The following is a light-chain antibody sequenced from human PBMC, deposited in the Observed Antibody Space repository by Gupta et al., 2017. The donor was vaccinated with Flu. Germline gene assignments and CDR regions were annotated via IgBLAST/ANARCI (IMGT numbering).Light chain of an antibody. V-gene: IGLV1-40*01. Sequence: QPHSVSGAPGQRVTISCTGSSSNIGAGYDVHWYQQLPGTAPKLLIYGNSNRPSGVPDRFSGSKSGTSASLAITGLQAEDEADYYCQSYDSSLGGSGVFGGGTKLTVL. CDR1: SSNIGAGYD. CDR2: GNS. J-gene: IGLJ3*02. CDR3: QSYDSSLGGSGV.